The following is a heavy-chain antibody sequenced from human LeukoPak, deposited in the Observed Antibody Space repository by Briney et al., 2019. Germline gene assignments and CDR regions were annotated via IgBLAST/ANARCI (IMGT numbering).Heavy chain of an antibody. CDR1: GFTFSSYW. CDR2: INDAGTTT. CDR3: ARGRPGGTDY. V-gene: IGHV3-74*01. D-gene: IGHD3-16*01. J-gene: IGHJ4*02. Sequence: GGSLRLSCAASGFTFSSYWMHCVRPAPGKGLVWFSRINDAGTTTYNAASVEGRFTLSTDNAKNTLYLQMNSLRAEDTAVYYCARGRPGGTDYWGQGTLVTVSS.